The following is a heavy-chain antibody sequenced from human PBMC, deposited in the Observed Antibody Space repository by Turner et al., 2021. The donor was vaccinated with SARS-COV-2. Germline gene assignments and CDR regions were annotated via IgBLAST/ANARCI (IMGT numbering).Heavy chain of an antibody. CDR1: GGSMNSNY. V-gene: IGHV4-59*01. Sequence: QVQLQESGPRLVKPLETLSLTCTDSGGSMNSNYWSWIRQPPGKRLEWIGYIYYRGSTNYNPSLKSRVTISVDTSKNQFSLKLTSVTAADTAIYYCARETVNNWVDPWGQGTLVTVSS. CDR3: ARETVNNWVDP. CDR2: IYYRGST. J-gene: IGHJ5*02. D-gene: IGHD2-21*02.